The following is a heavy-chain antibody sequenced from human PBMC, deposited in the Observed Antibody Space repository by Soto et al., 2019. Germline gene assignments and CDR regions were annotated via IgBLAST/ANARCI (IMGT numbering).Heavy chain of an antibody. CDR1: GDSVSSNSAA. D-gene: IGHD1-26*01. V-gene: IGHV6-1*01. CDR3: ARDRSTGGSYYTAYYYYCAMDV. J-gene: IGHJ6*02. Sequence: SQTLSLTCAISGDSVSSNSAAWNWIRQSPSRGLEWLGRTYYRSKWYNDYAVSVKSRITINPDTSKNQFSLQLNSVTPEDTAVYYCARDRSTGGSYYTAYYYYCAMDVWGQGTTVTVSS. CDR2: TYYRSKWYN.